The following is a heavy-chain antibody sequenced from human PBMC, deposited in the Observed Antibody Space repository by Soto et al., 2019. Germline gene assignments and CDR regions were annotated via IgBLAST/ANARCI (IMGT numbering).Heavy chain of an antibody. CDR1: GGTFSSYA. CDR2: VIPIFGTA. V-gene: IGHV1-69*06. J-gene: IGHJ4*02. CDR3: ARESPGVGDYGVDYFDY. D-gene: IGHD4-17*01. Sequence: QVQLVQSGAEVKKPGSSVKVSCKASGGTFSSYAISWVRQAPGQGLEWMGGVIPIFGTANYAQKFQGRVTITADKSTSTAYMELSSLRSEDTAVYYCARESPGVGDYGVDYFDYWGQGTLVTVSS.